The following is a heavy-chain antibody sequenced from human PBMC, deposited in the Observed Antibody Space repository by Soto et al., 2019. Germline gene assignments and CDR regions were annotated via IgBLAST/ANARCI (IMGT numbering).Heavy chain of an antibody. D-gene: IGHD1-1*01. V-gene: IGHV4-30-4*01. CDR3: ARDPRELEPTLWFDP. Sequence: QVQLQESGPGLVKPSETLSLTCTVSGGSISSGDYYWSWIRQPPGKGLEWIGYIYYSGSTYYNPSIKSRVTISLDTSKNQFSVNLSSVIAADTAVYICARDPRELEPTLWFDPWGQGTLVTVSS. CDR1: GGSISSGDYY. CDR2: IYYSGST. J-gene: IGHJ5*02.